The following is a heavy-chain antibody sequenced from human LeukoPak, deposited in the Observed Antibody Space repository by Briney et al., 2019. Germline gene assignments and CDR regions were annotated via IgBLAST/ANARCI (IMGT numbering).Heavy chain of an antibody. CDR2: IDPNDSYT. D-gene: IGHD1-26*01. V-gene: IGHV5-10-1*01. CDR3: ARHFLGELPDMDV. J-gene: IGHJ6*02. Sequence: GESLQISCKGSGYIFTSYWISWVRQMPGKGLEWMGRIDPNDSYTKYSPSFQGHVTISGDESISTAYLQWSSLKASDTAMYYCARHFLGELPDMDVWGQGTTVTVSS. CDR1: GYIFTSYW.